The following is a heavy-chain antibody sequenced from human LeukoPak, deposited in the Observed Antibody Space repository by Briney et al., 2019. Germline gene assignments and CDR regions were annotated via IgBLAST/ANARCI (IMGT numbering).Heavy chain of an antibody. V-gene: IGHV3-30*04. CDR2: ISNDGNDK. CDR3: ARDGHGAPREAFDF. CDR1: GFIFSNYA. Sequence: GGSLRLSCAASGFIFSNYAMSWFRQAPGKGLEWVAVISNDGNDKYYTDSVKGRFTISRDNSKNTLYLQKNSLRDEDTAFYYCARDGHGAPREAFDFWGQGSLVTVSS. J-gene: IGHJ4*02. D-gene: IGHD4-17*01.